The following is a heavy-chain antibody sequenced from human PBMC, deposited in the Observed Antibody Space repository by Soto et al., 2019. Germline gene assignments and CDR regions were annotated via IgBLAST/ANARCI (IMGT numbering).Heavy chain of an antibody. CDR1: GGSFSGYY. V-gene: IGHV4-34*01. J-gene: IGHJ6*02. D-gene: IGHD2-2*01. Sequence: SETLSLTCAVYGGSFSGYYWSWIRQPPGKGLEWIGEINHSGSTNYNPSLKSRVTISVDTSKSQFSLKLSSVTAADTAVYYCASTKSYQLLSYYYYYGMDVWGQGTTVTVSS. CDR2: INHSGST. CDR3: ASTKSYQLLSYYYYYGMDV.